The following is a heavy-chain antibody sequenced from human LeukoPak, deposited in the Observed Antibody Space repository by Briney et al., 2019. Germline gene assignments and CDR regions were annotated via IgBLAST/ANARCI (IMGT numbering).Heavy chain of an antibody. D-gene: IGHD3-22*01. Sequence: SETLSLTCTVSGGSISSYYWSWIRQPPGKGLEWIGYIYYSGSTNYNLSLKSRVTISVDTSKNQFSLKLSSVTAADTAVYYCARGPYYYDSSGYYPKAFPWGQGTLVTVSS. J-gene: IGHJ5*02. CDR1: GGSISSYY. CDR2: IYYSGST. CDR3: ARGPYYYDSSGYYPKAFP. V-gene: IGHV4-59*01.